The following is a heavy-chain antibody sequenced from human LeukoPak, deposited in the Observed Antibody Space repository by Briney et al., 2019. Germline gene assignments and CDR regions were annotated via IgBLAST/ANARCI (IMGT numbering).Heavy chain of an antibody. CDR1: GYTFTGYY. CDR2: INPNNGGT. J-gene: IGHJ5*02. V-gene: IGHV1-2*02. D-gene: IGHD2-2*01. CDR3: ARNSGYCSSTSCHQRPTFDP. Sequence: ASVKVSCKASGYTFTGYYMHWVRQAPGQGLEWMGWINPNNGGTNYAQKFQGRVTMTRDTSISTAYMELSRLRSDDTAVYYCARNSGYCSSTSCHQRPTFDPWGQGTLVTVSS.